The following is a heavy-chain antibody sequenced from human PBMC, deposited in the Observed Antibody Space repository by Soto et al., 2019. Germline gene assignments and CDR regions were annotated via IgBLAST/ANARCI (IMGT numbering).Heavy chain of an antibody. CDR3: ARDRQLTGTTDFGY. V-gene: IGHV3-74*01. CDR2: INSDGSST. CDR1: GFTFSSYW. J-gene: IGHJ4*02. Sequence: GGSLRLSCAASGFTFSSYWMHWVRQAPGKGLVWVSRINSDGSSTSYADSVKGRFTISRDNAKNTLYLQMNSLRAEDTAVYYCARDRQLTGTTDFGYWGPGTMVTVYS. D-gene: IGHD1-7*01.